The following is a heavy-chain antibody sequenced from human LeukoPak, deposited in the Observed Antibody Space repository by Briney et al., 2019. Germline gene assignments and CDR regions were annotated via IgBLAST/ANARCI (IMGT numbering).Heavy chain of an antibody. D-gene: IGHD2-2*01. CDR3: ARGGPARSWVY. CDR2: ISTAGSTR. J-gene: IGHJ4*02. CDR1: GFTFSDYE. V-gene: IGHV3-48*03. Sequence: GGSLRLSCAASGFTFSDYEMNWVRQAPGKGLEWISYISTAGSTRYYAESVKGRFTISRDNAKDSLYLQMNSLRAEDTAVYFCARGGPARSWVYWGQGTLVTVSS.